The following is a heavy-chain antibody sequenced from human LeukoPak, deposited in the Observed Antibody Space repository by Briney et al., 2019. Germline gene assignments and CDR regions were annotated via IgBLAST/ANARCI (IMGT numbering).Heavy chain of an antibody. CDR2: IYYSGRI. Sequence: SETLSLTCTVSGGSISSSSYYWGWIRQPPGKGLERIGSIYYSGRINYNPSLKSRATISVDTSKNQFSLKLSSVTAADTAVYYCARLSVGSGSYYLIDYWGQGTLVTFSS. J-gene: IGHJ4*02. V-gene: IGHV4-39*01. D-gene: IGHD3-10*01. CDR3: ARLSVGSGSYYLIDY. CDR1: GGSISSSSYY.